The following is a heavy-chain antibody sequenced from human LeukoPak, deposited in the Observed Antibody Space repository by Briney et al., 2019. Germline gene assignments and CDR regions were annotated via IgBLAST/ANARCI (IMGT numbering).Heavy chain of an antibody. Sequence: SETLSLTCTVSGGSISGYYWTWIRQPPGKGLEWIGYISYSGSTSSHPSLKSRVTISLDTSKNQFSLKLTSVTAADTAVYYCVRGYSGCPYYLDYWGQGTLVTVSS. V-gene: IGHV4-59*08. CDR3: VRGYSGCPYYLDY. CDR2: ISYSGST. CDR1: GGSISGYY. J-gene: IGHJ4*02. D-gene: IGHD5-12*01.